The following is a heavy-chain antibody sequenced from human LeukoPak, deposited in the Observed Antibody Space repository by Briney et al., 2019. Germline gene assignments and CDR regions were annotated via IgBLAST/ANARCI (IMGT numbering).Heavy chain of an antibody. Sequence: SETLSLTCAVYGGSFSGYYWSWIRQPPGKGLEWIGEINHSGSTNYNPSLKSRVTISVDTSKNQFSLKLSSVTAADTAVYYCARDRYYYGSGFRYYYYYYYMDVWGKGTTVTVSS. CDR3: ARDRYYYGSGFRYYYYYYYMDV. D-gene: IGHD3-10*01. V-gene: IGHV4-34*01. CDR1: GGSFSGYY. J-gene: IGHJ6*03. CDR2: INHSGST.